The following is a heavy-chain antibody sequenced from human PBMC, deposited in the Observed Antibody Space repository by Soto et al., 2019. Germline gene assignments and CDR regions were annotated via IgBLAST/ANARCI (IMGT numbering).Heavy chain of an antibody. J-gene: IGHJ6*02. D-gene: IGHD5-18*01. CDR1: GFTFSSYS. Sequence: GGSLRLSCAASGFTFSSYSMNWVRQAPGKGLEWVSYISSSSSTIYYADSVKGRFTISRDNAKNSLYLQMNSLRAEDTAVYYCARDQDTAMVTAIYYYGMDVWGQGTTVTVSS. V-gene: IGHV3-48*01. CDR2: ISSSSSTI. CDR3: ARDQDTAMVTAIYYYGMDV.